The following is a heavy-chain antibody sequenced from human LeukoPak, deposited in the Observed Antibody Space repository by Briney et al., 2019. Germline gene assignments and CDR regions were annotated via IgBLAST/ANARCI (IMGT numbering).Heavy chain of an antibody. J-gene: IGHJ4*02. CDR1: GGSISSYY. Sequence: SETLSLTCTVSGGSISSYYWSWIRQPPGKGLEWIGYIYYSGSTNYNPSLKSRVTISVDTSKNQFSLKLSSVTAADTAVYYCARHTSYGGNSAFGDWGQGTLVTVSS. D-gene: IGHD4-23*01. V-gene: IGHV4-59*01. CDR3: ARHTSYGGNSAFGD. CDR2: IYYSGST.